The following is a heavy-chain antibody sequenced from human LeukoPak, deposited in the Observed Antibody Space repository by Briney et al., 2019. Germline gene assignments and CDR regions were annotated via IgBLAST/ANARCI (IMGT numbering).Heavy chain of an antibody. CDR3: ATVSVRLTAILRYFDY. Sequence: ASVKVSCKASGYTFTSYAMHWVRQAPGQRLEWMGWINAGNGNTKYSQEFQGRVTITGDTSASTAYMELSSLRSEDTAVYYCATVSVRLTAILRYFDYWGQGTLVTVSS. J-gene: IGHJ4*02. CDR1: GYTFTSYA. CDR2: INAGNGNT. V-gene: IGHV1-3*03. D-gene: IGHD2-21*02.